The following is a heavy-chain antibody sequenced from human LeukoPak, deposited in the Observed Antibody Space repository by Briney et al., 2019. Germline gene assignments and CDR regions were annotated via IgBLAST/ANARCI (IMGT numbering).Heavy chain of an antibody. D-gene: IGHD3-10*01. CDR1: GFTFSDYY. CDR2: IKEDGSEK. V-gene: IGHV3-7*01. J-gene: IGHJ4*02. CDR3: ARGVWFGESLGSGADY. Sequence: GGSLRLSCAASGFTFSDYYMSWIRQAPGKGLEWVANIKEDGSEKYYVDSVKGRFIISRDNAKNSLYVQMNSLRAEDTAVYYCARGVWFGESLGSGADYWGQGALVTVSS.